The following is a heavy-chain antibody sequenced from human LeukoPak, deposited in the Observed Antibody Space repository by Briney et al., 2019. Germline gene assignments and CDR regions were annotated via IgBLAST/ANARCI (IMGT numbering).Heavy chain of an antibody. D-gene: IGHD3-22*01. J-gene: IGHJ1*01. CDR3: ARDLDYYDSSGYLRSAEYFQH. Sequence: GGSLRLSCVASGFTYSHNGMHWVRQAPGKGLEWVAFIQYDGNTIFYADSVKGRFTISRDNFKNTLYLQMNSLRTDDTAVYYCARDLDYYDSSGYLRSAEYFQHWGQGTLVTVSS. CDR2: IQYDGNTI. V-gene: IGHV3-30*02. CDR1: GFTYSHNG.